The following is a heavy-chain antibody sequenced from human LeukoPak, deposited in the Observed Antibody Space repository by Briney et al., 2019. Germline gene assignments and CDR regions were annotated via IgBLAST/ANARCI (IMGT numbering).Heavy chain of an antibody. D-gene: IGHD3-10*01. CDR1: GYSFTSYC. V-gene: IGHV5-51*01. Sequence: GESLKISCKGSGYSFTSYCIGWVRQMPGKGLEWMGIIYPGDSDTRYSPSFQGQVTISADKSISTAYLQWSSLKASDTAMYYCARPWGRGAPHAAFDIWGQGTMVTVSS. CDR3: ARPWGRGAPHAAFDI. J-gene: IGHJ3*02. CDR2: IYPGDSDT.